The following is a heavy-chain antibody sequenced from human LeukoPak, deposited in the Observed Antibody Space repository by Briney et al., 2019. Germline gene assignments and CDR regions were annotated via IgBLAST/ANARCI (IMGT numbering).Heavy chain of an antibody. CDR3: ARDPPFRPGVSDY. Sequence: SETLSLTCTVSGGSISSYYWSWIRQPPGKGLEWIGYIYYSGSANYNPSLKSRVTMSVDTSKNQFSLKLSSVTAADTAVYYCARDPPFRPGVSDYWGQGTLVTVSS. CDR1: GGSISSYY. J-gene: IGHJ4*02. CDR2: IYYSGSA. D-gene: IGHD1-14*01. V-gene: IGHV4-59*12.